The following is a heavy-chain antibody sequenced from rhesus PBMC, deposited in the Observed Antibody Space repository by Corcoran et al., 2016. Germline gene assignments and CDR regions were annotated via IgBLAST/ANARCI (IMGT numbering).Heavy chain of an antibody. CDR3: ATRGGWTYFDY. CDR1: GYTFTDYY. V-gene: IGHV1-111*02. CDR2: IDPEDGEN. D-gene: IGHD6-37*01. J-gene: IGHJ4*01. Sequence: EVQLVQSGAEMKKPGASVKISCKASGYTFTDYYLHWVRQAPGKGLEWMGRIDPEDGENIHAQKFQDRGTITADTSTDTAYMELSSLRSEDTAVYYCATRGGWTYFDYWGQGVLVTVSS.